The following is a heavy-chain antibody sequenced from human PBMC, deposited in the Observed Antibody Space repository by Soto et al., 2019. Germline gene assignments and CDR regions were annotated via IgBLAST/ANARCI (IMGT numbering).Heavy chain of an antibody. CDR3: ARLSRPNYYDTSGFFKDNWFDP. V-gene: IGHV1-69*13. CDR2: IIPIVETR. D-gene: IGHD3-22*01. CDR1: GGTFNSYD. J-gene: IGHJ5*02. Sequence: RASVKVSCKASGGTFNSYDINWVRQAPGQGLEWMGGIIPIVETRKYAQKFQGRVTITADESTNTVYMELSSLRSEDTAMYYCARLSRPNYYDTSGFFKDNWFDPWGQGTLVTVSS.